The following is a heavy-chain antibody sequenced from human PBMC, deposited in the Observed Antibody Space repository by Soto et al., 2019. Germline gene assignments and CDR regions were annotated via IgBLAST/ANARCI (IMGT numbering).Heavy chain of an antibody. CDR2: IYSGGST. D-gene: IGHD5-12*01. V-gene: IGHV3-53*01. J-gene: IGHJ4*02. CDR3: ARGVPITPGTFDY. Sequence: GGSLRLSCAASEFIVSSTYMRWVRQAPGKGLEWISIIYSGGSTFYADSVKGRFTISRDNSKNTLYLQMNSLRAEDTAVYYCARGVPITPGTFDYRGLGTLVTVSS. CDR1: EFIVSSTY.